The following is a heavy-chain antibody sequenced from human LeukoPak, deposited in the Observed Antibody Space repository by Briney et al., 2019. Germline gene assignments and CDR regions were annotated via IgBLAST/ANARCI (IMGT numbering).Heavy chain of an antibody. CDR1: GGSISSYY. CDR2: IYYSGST. D-gene: IGHD6-13*01. V-gene: IGHV4-59*08. Sequence: SETLSLTCTVSGGSISSYYWSWIRQPPGKGLEWIGYIYYSGSTNYNPSLKSRVTISVDTSKNQFSLKLSSVTAADTAVYYCARQPNYSGSWYYYYYYMDVWGKGTTVTVSS. CDR3: ARQPNYSGSWYYYYYYMDV. J-gene: IGHJ6*03.